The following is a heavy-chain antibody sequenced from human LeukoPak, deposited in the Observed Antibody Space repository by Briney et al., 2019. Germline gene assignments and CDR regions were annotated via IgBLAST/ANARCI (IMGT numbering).Heavy chain of an antibody. J-gene: IGHJ5*02. D-gene: IGHD3-10*01. V-gene: IGHV4-39*01. CDR3: ARLEVRANWFDP. CDR1: GGSISSSSYY. CDR2: IYYSGST. Sequence: TSETLSLTCTVSGGSISSSSYYWGWIRQPPGKGLEWIGSIYYSGSTYYNPSLKSRVTISVDTSKNQFSLKLSSVTAADTAVYYCARLEVRANWFDPWGQGTLVTVSS.